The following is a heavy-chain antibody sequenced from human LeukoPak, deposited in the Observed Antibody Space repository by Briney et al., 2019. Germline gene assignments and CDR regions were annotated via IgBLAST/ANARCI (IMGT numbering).Heavy chain of an antibody. Sequence: PSETLSLTCTVSGGSISSGSYYWSWIRQPAGKGLEWIGRIYTSGSTNYNPSLKSRVTISVDTSKNQFSLKLSSVTAADTAVYYCATEPEEAYYDSSGYYDYWGQGTLVTVSS. D-gene: IGHD3-22*01. CDR3: ATEPEEAYYDSSGYYDY. V-gene: IGHV4-61*02. CDR1: GGSISSGSYY. CDR2: IYTSGST. J-gene: IGHJ4*02.